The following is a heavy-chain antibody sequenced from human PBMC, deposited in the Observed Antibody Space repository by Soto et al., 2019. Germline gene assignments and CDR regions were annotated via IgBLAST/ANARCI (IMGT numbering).Heavy chain of an antibody. CDR1: GGSISSSNW. Sequence: TSETLSLTCAVSGGSISSSNWWSWVRQPPGKGLEWIGEIYHSGSTNYNPSLKSRVTISVDKSKNQFSLKLSSVTAADTAVYYCARGSAYGSGSDYYYYGMDVWGQGTTVTVSS. J-gene: IGHJ6*02. V-gene: IGHV4-4*02. CDR3: ARGSAYGSGSDYYYYGMDV. D-gene: IGHD3-10*01. CDR2: IYHSGST.